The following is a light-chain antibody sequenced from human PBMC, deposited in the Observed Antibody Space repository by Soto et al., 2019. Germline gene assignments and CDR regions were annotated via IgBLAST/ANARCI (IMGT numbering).Light chain of an antibody. J-gene: IGLJ2*01. CDR3: CSYKASSVL. CDR2: DVS. V-gene: IGLV2-14*03. Sequence: QSALTQPASVSGSPGQSITISCTGTGSDYVSWYQQHPGKAPRLIIYDVSYRASGVSNRFSGSKSGNTATLTISRLQAEDESHDYCCSYKASSVLFGGGHQLTVL. CDR1: GSDY.